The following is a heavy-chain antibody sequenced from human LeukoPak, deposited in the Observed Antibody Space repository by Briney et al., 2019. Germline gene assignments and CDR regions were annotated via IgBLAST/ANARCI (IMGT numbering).Heavy chain of an antibody. CDR3: ARVQRFNWFGP. Sequence: GGSLRHSRAASGFTFSSYWMSWVRQAPGKGLEWVANIKQDGSEKYYVDSVKGRFTISRDNAKNSLYLQMNSLRAEDTSVYYCARVQRFNWFGPGGQGTLVSVSS. J-gene: IGHJ5*02. V-gene: IGHV3-7*01. D-gene: IGHD1-1*01. CDR1: GFTFSSYW. CDR2: IKQDGSEK.